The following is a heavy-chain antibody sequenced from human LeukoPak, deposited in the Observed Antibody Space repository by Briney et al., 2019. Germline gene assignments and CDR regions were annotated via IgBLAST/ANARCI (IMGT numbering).Heavy chain of an antibody. V-gene: IGHV4-34*01. J-gene: IGHJ4*02. CDR3: ARGPYCSGGSCYLIYYFDY. D-gene: IGHD2-15*01. CDR2: INHSGST. CDR1: GGSFSGYY. Sequence: SETLSHTCAVYGGSFSGYYWSWIRQPPGKGLEWIGEINHSGSTNYNPSLRSRVTISVDTSKNQFSLKLSSVTAADTAVYYCARGPYCSGGSCYLIYYFDYWGQGTPVTVSS.